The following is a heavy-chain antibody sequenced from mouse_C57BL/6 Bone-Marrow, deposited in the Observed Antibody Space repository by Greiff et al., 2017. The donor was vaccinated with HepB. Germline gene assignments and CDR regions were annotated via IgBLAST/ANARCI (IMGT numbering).Heavy chain of an antibody. V-gene: IGHV6-3*01. Sequence: DVQLQESGGGLVQPGGSMKLSCVASGFTLSNYWMNWVRQSPEKGLEWVAQIRLKSDNYATHYAESVKGRFTISRDDSKSSVYLQMNNLRAEDTGIYYCPLLWRYFDVWGTGTTVTVSS. CDR3: PLLWRYFDV. CDR1: GFTLSNYW. D-gene: IGHD2-1*01. CDR2: IRLKSDNYAT. J-gene: IGHJ1*03.